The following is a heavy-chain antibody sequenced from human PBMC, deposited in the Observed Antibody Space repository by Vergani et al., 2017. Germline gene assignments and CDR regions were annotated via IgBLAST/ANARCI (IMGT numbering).Heavy chain of an antibody. Sequence: EVQLVQSGAEVKKPGESLKISCQISGYSFTNYWIGWVRQMPGKGLEWMGIIHPADSDTRYSPSFQGQVTISIVKSISTAYLTRSSLRASDSAMYYCARLYGRDSSGSKYFDYWGQGTLVTVSS. V-gene: IGHV5-51*01. J-gene: IGHJ4*02. CDR2: IHPADSDT. CDR1: GYSFTNYW. CDR3: ARLYGRDSSGSKYFDY. D-gene: IGHD3-22*01.